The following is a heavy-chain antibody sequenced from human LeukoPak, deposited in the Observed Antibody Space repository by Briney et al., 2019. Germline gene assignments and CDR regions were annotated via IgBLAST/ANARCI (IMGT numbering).Heavy chain of an antibody. J-gene: IGHJ6*02. CDR2: MNPNSGNT. Sequence: ASVKVSCKASGYTFTSYDINWVRQATGQGLEWMGWMNPNSGNTGYAQKFQGRVTMTRNTSISTAYMELSSLRSEDTAVYYCARVPGDAYYYGMDVWGQGTTVTVSS. CDR3: ARVPGDAYYYGMDV. V-gene: IGHV1-8*01. D-gene: IGHD7-27*01. CDR1: GYTFTSYD.